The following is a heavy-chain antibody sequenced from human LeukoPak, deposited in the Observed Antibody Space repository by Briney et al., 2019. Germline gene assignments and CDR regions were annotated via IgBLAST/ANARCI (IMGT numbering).Heavy chain of an antibody. CDR2: IIPILGIA. CDR3: AVSAGNYSPDYYYYYMDV. V-gene: IGHV1-69*02. CDR1: GGTFSSYT. Sequence: ASVKVSCQASGGTFSSYTISWVRQAPGQGLEWMGRIIPILGIANYAQKFQGRVTITADKSTSTAYMELSSLRSEDTAVYYCAVSAGNYSPDYYYYYMDVWGKGTTVTVSS. J-gene: IGHJ6*03. D-gene: IGHD1-7*01.